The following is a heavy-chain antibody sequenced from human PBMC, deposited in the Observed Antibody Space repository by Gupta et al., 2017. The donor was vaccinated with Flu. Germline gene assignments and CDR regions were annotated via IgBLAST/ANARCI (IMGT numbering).Heavy chain of an antibody. CDR2: ISYSGGT. J-gene: IGHJ5*02. CDR3: ARHGITMVPGANWFDP. D-gene: IGHD3-10*01. Sequence: SWIRQPPGKGLEWIAYISYSGGTNYNPSLKIRVTISLDTSKNQFSLNLNSVTPADTAVYYCARHGITMVPGANWFDPWGQGTLVTVSS. V-gene: IGHV4-59*08.